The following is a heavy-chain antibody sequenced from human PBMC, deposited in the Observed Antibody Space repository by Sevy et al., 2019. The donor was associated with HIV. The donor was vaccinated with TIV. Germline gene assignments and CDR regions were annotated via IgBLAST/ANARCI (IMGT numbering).Heavy chain of an antibody. CDR3: AQDGTVAADRQYYYYYYYYMDV. J-gene: IGHJ6*03. D-gene: IGHD6-13*01. CDR2: ISWNSGSI. CDR1: GFTFDDYA. V-gene: IGHV3-9*01. Sequence: GGCLRLSCAASGFTFDDYAMHWVRQAPGKGLEWFSGISWNSGSIGYADSVKGRFTISRDNAKNSLYLQMNSLRAEDTALYYCAQDGTVAADRQYYYYYYYYMDVWGKGTTVTVSS.